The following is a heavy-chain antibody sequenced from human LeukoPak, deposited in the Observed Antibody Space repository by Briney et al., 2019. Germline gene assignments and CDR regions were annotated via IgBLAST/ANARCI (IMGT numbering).Heavy chain of an antibody. Sequence: GGSLKLSCAASGFTVSSNYMSLVRQAPGKGLEWVSVIYSGGSTYYADSVKGRFTISRDNSKNTLYLQMNRLRAEDTAVYYCARDTPTSGTPYWGQGTLVTVSS. V-gene: IGHV3-66*01. CDR2: IYSGGST. CDR3: ARDTPTSGTPY. D-gene: IGHD1-26*01. CDR1: GFTVSSNY. J-gene: IGHJ4*02.